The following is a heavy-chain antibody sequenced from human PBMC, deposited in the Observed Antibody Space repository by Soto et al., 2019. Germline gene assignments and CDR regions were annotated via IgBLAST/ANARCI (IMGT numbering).Heavy chain of an antibody. V-gene: IGHV2-5*02. CDR3: AHAGDYDLLSFDH. D-gene: IGHD4-17*01. CDR2: IYWDDDQ. CDR1: GFSLTTTSMG. J-gene: IGHJ4*02. Sequence: QITLKESGPPLVRPAQTLTLTCAFSGFSLTTTSMGVAWIRQPPGKALEWLALIYWDDDQRYSPSLKDRLTIPKDTSRSRVVLTISNMHPEDTGTYFCAHAGDYDLLSFDHWGPGTLVTVSS.